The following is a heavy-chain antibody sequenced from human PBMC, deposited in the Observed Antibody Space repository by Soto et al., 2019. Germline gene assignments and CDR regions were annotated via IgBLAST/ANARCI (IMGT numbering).Heavy chain of an antibody. CDR3: ARDPGYSSGWYHTPFDY. CDR1: GFTFSDYY. J-gene: IGHJ4*02. CDR2: ISGSSSYT. V-gene: IGHV3-11*06. D-gene: IGHD6-19*01. Sequence: PGGSLRLSCAASGFTFSDYYMSWIRQAPGKGLEWVSYISGSSSYTNYADSVKGRFTISRDNAKNSLYLQMNSLRAEDTAVYYCARDPGYSSGWYHTPFDYWGQGTLVTVSS.